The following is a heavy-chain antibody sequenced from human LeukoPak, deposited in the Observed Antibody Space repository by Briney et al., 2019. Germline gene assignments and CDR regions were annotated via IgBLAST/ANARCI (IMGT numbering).Heavy chain of an antibody. V-gene: IGHV1-24*01. D-gene: IGHD2-21*02. CDR3: ATASLRYCGGDCYPRGYFDY. CDR1: GYTLTELS. Sequence: ASVKVSCKVSGYTLTELSMHWVRQAPGKGLEWMGGFDPEDGETIYAQKFQGRVTMTEDTSTDTAYMELSSLRSEDTAVYYCATASLRYCGGDCYPRGYFDYWGQGTLVTVSS. CDR2: FDPEDGET. J-gene: IGHJ4*02.